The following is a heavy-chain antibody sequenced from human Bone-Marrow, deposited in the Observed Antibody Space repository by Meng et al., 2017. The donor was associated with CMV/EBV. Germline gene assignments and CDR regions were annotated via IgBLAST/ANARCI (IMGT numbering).Heavy chain of an antibody. CDR3: ARDGGKISYSSSSGDYYYYYGMEV. V-gene: IGHV3-30-3*01. CDR1: GFTFSSYA. Sequence: GESLKISCAASGFTFSSYAMHWVRQAPGKGLEWVAVISYDGSNKYYADSVKGRFTISRDNSKNTLYLQMNSLRAEDTAVYYCARDGGKISYSSSSGDYYYYYGMEVWGQGTTVTVSS. CDR2: ISYDGSNK. J-gene: IGHJ6*02. D-gene: IGHD6-6*01.